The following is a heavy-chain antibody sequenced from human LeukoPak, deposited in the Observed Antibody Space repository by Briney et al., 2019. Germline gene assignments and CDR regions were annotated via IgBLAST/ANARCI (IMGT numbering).Heavy chain of an antibody. CDR2: IDGDGSST. V-gene: IGHV3-74*01. Sequence: PGGSLRLSCAASRFTFSSYWMHWVRQAPGKGLVWVSRIDGDGSSTSYADSVKGRSTISRDNAKNTLYLQVNSLRAEDTAVYYCASPRYSYGVPTDYWGQGTLVTVSP. J-gene: IGHJ4*02. CDR1: RFTFSSYW. CDR3: ASPRYSYGVPTDY. D-gene: IGHD5-24*01.